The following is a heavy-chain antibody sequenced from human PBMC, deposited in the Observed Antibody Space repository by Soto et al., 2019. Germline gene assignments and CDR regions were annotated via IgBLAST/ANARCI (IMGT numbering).Heavy chain of an antibody. CDR2: ISSSSSYI. Sequence: EVQLVESGGGLVKPGGSLRLSCAASGFTFSSYSMNWVRQAPGKGLEWVSSISSSSSYIYYADSVKGRFTISRDNANNSLYLQMNSLRAEDTAVYYCARFDCGGDCYCDYWGQGTLVTVSS. CDR1: GFTFSSYS. J-gene: IGHJ4*02. D-gene: IGHD2-21*02. CDR3: ARFDCGGDCYCDY. V-gene: IGHV3-21*01.